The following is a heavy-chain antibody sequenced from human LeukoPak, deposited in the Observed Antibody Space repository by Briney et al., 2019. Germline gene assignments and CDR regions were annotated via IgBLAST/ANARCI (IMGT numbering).Heavy chain of an antibody. CDR3: ARVTPSCSSTSCYLYYYGMDV. D-gene: IGHD2-2*01. Sequence: PGGSLRLSCAASGFTFSSYSMNWVCQAPGKGLEWVSSISSSSSYIYYADSVKGRFTISRDNAKNSLYLQMNSLRAEDTAVYYCARVTPSCSSTSCYLYYYGMDVWGQGTTVTVSS. CDR1: GFTFSSYS. V-gene: IGHV3-21*01. J-gene: IGHJ6*02. CDR2: ISSSSSYI.